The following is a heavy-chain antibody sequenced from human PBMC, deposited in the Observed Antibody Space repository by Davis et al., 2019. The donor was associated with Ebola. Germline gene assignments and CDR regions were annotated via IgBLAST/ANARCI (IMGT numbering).Heavy chain of an antibody. D-gene: IGHD2-2*01. CDR3: AREGKYRDESRTFDY. Sequence: PGGSLRLSCAASGFTFSNAWMSWVRQAPGKGLEWVGRIKSKTDGGTTDYAAPVKGRFTISRDDSKNTLYLQMNSLRAEDTAVYYCAREGKYRDESRTFDYWGQGTLVTVSS. J-gene: IGHJ4*02. V-gene: IGHV3-15*01. CDR2: IKSKTDGGTT. CDR1: GFTFSNAW.